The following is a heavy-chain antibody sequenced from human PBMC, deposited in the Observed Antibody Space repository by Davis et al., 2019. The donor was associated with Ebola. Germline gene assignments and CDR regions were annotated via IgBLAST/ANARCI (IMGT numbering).Heavy chain of an antibody. V-gene: IGHV3-30*04. CDR3: AREGRLAVNNWFDP. D-gene: IGHD2-8*02. J-gene: IGHJ5*02. Sequence: GESLKISSAASGFTFSSYAMHWVLQAPGKGLEWVAVISYDGSNKYYADSVKGRFTISRDNSKNTLYLQMNSLRAEDTAAYYCAREGRLAVNNWFDPWGQGTLVTVSS. CDR1: GFTFSSYA. CDR2: ISYDGSNK.